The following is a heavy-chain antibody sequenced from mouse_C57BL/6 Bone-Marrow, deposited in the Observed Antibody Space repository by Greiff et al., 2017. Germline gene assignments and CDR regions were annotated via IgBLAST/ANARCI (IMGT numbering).Heavy chain of an antibody. CDR3: ARAELGPFAY. D-gene: IGHD4-1*01. CDR2: IYPGSGNT. Sequence: QVQLQQSGAELVRPGASVKLSCKASGYTFTDYYINWVKQRPGQGLEWIARIYPGSGNTYYNEKFKGKATLTAEQSSSTAYMQLSSLTSEDSAVYFCARAELGPFAYWGQGTLVTVSA. V-gene: IGHV1-76*01. CDR1: GYTFTDYY. J-gene: IGHJ3*01.